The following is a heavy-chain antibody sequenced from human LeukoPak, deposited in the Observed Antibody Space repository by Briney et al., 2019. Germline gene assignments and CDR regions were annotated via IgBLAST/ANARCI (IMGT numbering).Heavy chain of an antibody. V-gene: IGHV4-39*01. CDR1: GGSISSRNYY. CDR2: IYYTETT. Sequence: SETLSLTCTVSGGSISSRNYYWGWVRQSPGKGLEWVVSIYYTETTYYNPSLESRVTISVDASKNQFSLKLRSVTAADTAQYYCARQISDYYYYYMDVWGTGTTVTVSS. J-gene: IGHJ6*03. CDR3: ARQISDYYYYYMDV. D-gene: IGHD6-19*01.